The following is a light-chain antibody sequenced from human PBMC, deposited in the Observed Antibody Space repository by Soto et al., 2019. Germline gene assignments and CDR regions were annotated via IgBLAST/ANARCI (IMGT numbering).Light chain of an antibody. CDR3: CSYAGGGTGV. V-gene: IGLV2-23*02. Sequence: QSVLTQPASVSGSPGQSITISCTGTNNDIASYNLVTWYLQHPGKAPKLIFYEVYKRPSGVSDRFSASKSGSTASLTISGMQVEDEADYYCCSYAGGGTGVFGGGTKVNVL. CDR2: EVY. J-gene: IGLJ2*01. CDR1: NNDIASYNL.